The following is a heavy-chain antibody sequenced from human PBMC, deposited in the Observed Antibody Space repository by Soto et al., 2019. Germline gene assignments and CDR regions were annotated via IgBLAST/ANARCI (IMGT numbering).Heavy chain of an antibody. Sequence: GGSLRLSCAASGFTFSSYAMHWVRQAPGKGLEWVAVISYDGSNKYYADSVKGRFTISRDNSKNTLYLQMNSLRAEDTAVYYCASTTFTIFGVPNDYWGQGTLVTVSS. J-gene: IGHJ4*02. CDR2: ISYDGSNK. D-gene: IGHD3-3*01. CDR1: GFTFSSYA. CDR3: ASTTFTIFGVPNDY. V-gene: IGHV3-30-3*01.